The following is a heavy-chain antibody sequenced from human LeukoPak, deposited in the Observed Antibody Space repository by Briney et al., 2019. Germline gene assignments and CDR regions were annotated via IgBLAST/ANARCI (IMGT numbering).Heavy chain of an antibody. J-gene: IGHJ4*02. D-gene: IGHD4-17*01. CDR3: ASDLVRLMTTVTTMGY. CDR1: GFTFSSYA. V-gene: IGHV3-23*01. CDR2: ISGSGGST. Sequence: PGGSLRLSCAASGFTFSSYAMSWVRQAPGKGLEWVSAISGSGGSTYYADSVKGRFTISRDNSKNTLYLQMNSLRAEDTAVYYCASDLVRLMTTVTTMGYWGQGTLVTVSS.